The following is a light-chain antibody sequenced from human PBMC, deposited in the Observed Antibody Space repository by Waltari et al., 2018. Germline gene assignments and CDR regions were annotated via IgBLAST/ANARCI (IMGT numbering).Light chain of an antibody. V-gene: IGKV1-5*03. CDR3: QEYDSLPIT. CDR2: KAS. Sequence: TFRASQRVKNNLALYQLRPGKAPRVLIHKASRLESGVPSRFSGSGFGTEFTLTISSLQPDDSAMYYCQEYDSLPITFGGGTKVEIK. J-gene: IGKJ4*01. CDR1: QRVKNN.